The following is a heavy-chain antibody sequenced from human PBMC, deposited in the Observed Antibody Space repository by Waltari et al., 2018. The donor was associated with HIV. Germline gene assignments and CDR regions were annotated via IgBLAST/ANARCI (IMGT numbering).Heavy chain of an antibody. CDR1: GFTFSSYW. CDR3: ARHRVWYTSSSLDY. J-gene: IGHJ4*02. V-gene: IGHV3-7*01. D-gene: IGHD6-13*01. CDR2: IKEDGDDK. Sequence: EVQVVDSGGGLVQPGGCLRLSCATSGFTFSSYWMSWFRQAPGKGLEWVASIKEDGDDKYYVDSVKGRFTISRDNAENSLSLQMTALRAEDTAIYFCARHRVWYTSSSLDYWGQGTLVTVS.